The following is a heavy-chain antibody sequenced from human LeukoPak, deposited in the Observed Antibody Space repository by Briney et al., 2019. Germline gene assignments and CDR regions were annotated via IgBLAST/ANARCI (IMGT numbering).Heavy chain of an antibody. CDR2: ISAYNGNT. D-gene: IGHD6-13*01. J-gene: IGHJ4*02. Sequence: ASVKVSCKASGYTFTSYGISWVRQAPGQGLEWMGWISAYNGNTNYAQKLQGRVTMTTDTSTSTAYMELRSLRSDDTAVYYCARDYGQQLVEFCFDYWGQGTLVTVSS. V-gene: IGHV1-18*01. CDR1: GYTFTSYG. CDR3: ARDYGQQLVEFCFDY.